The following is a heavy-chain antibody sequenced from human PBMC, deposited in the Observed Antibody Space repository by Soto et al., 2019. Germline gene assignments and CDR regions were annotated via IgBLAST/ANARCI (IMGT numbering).Heavy chain of an antibody. J-gene: IGHJ5*01. V-gene: IGHV4-34*04. Sequence: QVQLQQWGTGLLKPSETLSLHCAVYGESLRGYYWSWIRQTPAMGLEWIGEINQRGTTNHDSSLSTRAIISIKRSMNLFVLRLKYVAAANMASFYCARGYPGSSVLTSLSTSCWFNSWGQGSLSTVAS. CDR3: ARGYPGSSVLTSLSTSCWFNS. CDR2: INQRGTT. D-gene: IGHD3-10*01. CDR1: GESLRGYY.